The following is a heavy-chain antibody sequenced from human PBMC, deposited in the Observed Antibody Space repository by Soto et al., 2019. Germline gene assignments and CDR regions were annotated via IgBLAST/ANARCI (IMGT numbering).Heavy chain of an antibody. V-gene: IGHV4-39*01. CDR3: ARRGKQHAIDY. J-gene: IGHJ4*02. CDR2: IYYSGST. CDR1: GGSISSSSYY. Sequence: QLQLQESGPGLVKPSETLSLTCTVSGGSISSSSYYWGWIRQPPGKGLEWIGSIYYSGSTYYNPSLKSRVTISVDTSKNQFSLKLSSVTAADTAVYYCARRGKQHAIDYWGQGTLVTVSS. D-gene: IGHD6-13*01.